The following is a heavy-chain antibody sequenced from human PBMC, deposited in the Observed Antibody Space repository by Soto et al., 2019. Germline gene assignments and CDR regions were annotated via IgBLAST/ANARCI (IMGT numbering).Heavy chain of an antibody. V-gene: IGHV3-74*01. D-gene: IGHD6-19*01. CDR3: ATLQLAGPDY. CDR2: ISNDGSGT. CDR1: GFTLSDYW. Sequence: EVQLVESGGDLVQPGGSLRLSCAASGFTLSDYWMHWVRQVPGTGLVWVSRISNDGSGTSYADFVKGRFIISKDDAKNTVYLQMNSRSADDTAVYYCATLQLAGPDYWGQGTLVTVSS. J-gene: IGHJ4*02.